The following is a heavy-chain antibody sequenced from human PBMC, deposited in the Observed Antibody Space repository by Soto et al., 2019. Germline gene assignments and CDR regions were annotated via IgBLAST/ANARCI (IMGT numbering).Heavy chain of an antibody. D-gene: IGHD3-10*01. Sequence: SETLSLTCTVSGGSISSSSYYWGWIRQPPGKGLEWIGSIYYSGSTYYNPSLKSRVTISVDTSKNQFSLKLSSVTAADTAVYYCARRLDYYGSGSLGDAFDIWGQGTTVTVSS. CDR2: IYYSGST. J-gene: IGHJ3*02. V-gene: IGHV4-39*01. CDR1: GGSISSSSYY. CDR3: ARRLDYYGSGSLGDAFDI.